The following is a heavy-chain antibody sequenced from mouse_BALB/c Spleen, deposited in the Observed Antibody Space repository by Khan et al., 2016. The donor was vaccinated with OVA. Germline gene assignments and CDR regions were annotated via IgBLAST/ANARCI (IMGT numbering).Heavy chain of an antibody. CDR2: IWGDGST. CDR3: ARELRVGGFAY. J-gene: IGHJ3*01. V-gene: IGHV2-6-7*01. D-gene: IGHD1-1*01. CDR1: GFSLTDYG. Sequence: QVQLKESGPGLVAPSQSLSITCTVSGFSLTDYGVNWVRQPPGKGLEWLGMIWGDGSTDYNSALKSRLSISKDNSKSQVFLKMNSLQTDDTARYYCARELRVGGFAYWGQGTLVTVSA.